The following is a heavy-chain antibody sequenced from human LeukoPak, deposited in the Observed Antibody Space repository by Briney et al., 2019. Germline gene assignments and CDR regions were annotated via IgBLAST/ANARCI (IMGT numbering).Heavy chain of an antibody. CDR1: GFTFSMYT. D-gene: IGHD2-21*01. Sequence: GGSLRVSCAASGFTFSMYTMHWFRQAPGKGLEWVSYITSSSSSIYYADSVKGRFTISRDNAKNSLCLQMNSLRAEDTAVYYCARDRAVVAFDVWGQGTMVAVSS. V-gene: IGHV3-48*01. CDR2: ITSSSSSI. J-gene: IGHJ3*01. CDR3: ARDRAVVAFDV.